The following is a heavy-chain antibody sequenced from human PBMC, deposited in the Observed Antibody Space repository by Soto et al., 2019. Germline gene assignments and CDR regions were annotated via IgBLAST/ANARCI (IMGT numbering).Heavy chain of an antibody. D-gene: IGHD3-3*01. CDR2: IYYSGST. J-gene: IGHJ5*02. V-gene: IGHV4-59*01. CDR1: GGSISSYY. CDR3: ARAPSVFGVPPSWFDP. Sequence: SETLSLTCTVSGGSISSYYWSWIRQPPGKGLEWIGYIYYSGSTNYNPSLKSRVTISVDTSKNQFSLKLSSVTAADTAVYYCARAPSVFGVPPSWFDPWGQGTLVTVSS.